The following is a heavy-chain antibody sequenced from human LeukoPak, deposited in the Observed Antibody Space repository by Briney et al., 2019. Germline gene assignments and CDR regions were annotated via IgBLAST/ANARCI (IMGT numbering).Heavy chain of an antibody. Sequence: GGSLRLSCAASGFTFSSYAMNWVRQAPGKGLEWVSAISGSGGSTYYADSVKGRFTISRDNSKNTLYLQMNSLRAEDTAVYYCARGTMVRGHSTRYWGQGTLVTVSS. CDR2: ISGSGGST. CDR1: GFTFSSYA. D-gene: IGHD3-10*01. J-gene: IGHJ4*02. CDR3: ARGTMVRGHSTRY. V-gene: IGHV3-23*01.